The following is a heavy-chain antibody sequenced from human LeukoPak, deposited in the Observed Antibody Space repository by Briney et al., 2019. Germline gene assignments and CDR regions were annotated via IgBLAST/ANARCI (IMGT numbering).Heavy chain of an antibody. D-gene: IGHD4-11*01. CDR1: GFTFSRDW. V-gene: IGHV3-74*03. CDR3: AKAGPDYRNYYYYGMDV. J-gene: IGHJ6*02. CDR2: ISDDGSIT. Sequence: GGSLRLSCAASGFTFSRDWMHWVRQAPGKGLVWVSRISDDGSITTYADSVQGRFTISRDNAKSTVFLQMNSLRAEDTAVYYCAKAGPDYRNYYYYGMDVWGQGTTVTVSS.